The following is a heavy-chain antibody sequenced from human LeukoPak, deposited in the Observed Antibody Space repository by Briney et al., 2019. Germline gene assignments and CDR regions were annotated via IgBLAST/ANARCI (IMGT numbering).Heavy chain of an antibody. J-gene: IGHJ6*02. CDR2: ISYDGSNK. Sequence: PGGSLRLSCAASGFTFSSYAMHWVRQAPGKGLEWVAVISYDGSNKYYADSVKGGLTISRDNSKNTLYLQMNSLRAEDTAVYYCARDRSGMDVWGQGTTVTVSS. V-gene: IGHV3-30-3*01. CDR1: GFTFSSYA. CDR3: ARDRSGMDV.